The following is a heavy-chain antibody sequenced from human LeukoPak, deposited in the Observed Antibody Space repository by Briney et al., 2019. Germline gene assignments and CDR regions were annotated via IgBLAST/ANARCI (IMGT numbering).Heavy chain of an antibody. J-gene: IGHJ6*02. V-gene: IGHV3-9*01. CDR3: ARAQVGEAYYYYGMDV. CDR1: GFTFDDYA. CDR2: ITWNSGSI. Sequence: PGRSLRLSCAASGFTFDDYAMHWVRQAPGKGLEWVSGITWNSGSIGYADSVKGRFTISRDNAKNSLYLQMNSLRAEDTAVYYCARAQVGEAYYYYGMDVWGQGTTVTVSS. D-gene: IGHD3-10*01.